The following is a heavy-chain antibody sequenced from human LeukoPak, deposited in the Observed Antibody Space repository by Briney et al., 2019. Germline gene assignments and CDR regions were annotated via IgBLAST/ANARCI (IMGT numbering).Heavy chain of an antibody. V-gene: IGHV4-34*01. CDR3: ARGRGYCSSTSCYTTPRNWFDP. J-gene: IGHJ5*02. CDR2: INHSGST. CDR1: GGSFSGYY. Sequence: PSETLSLTCAVYGGSFSGYYWSWIRQPPGKGLEWIGEINHSGSTNYNPSLKSRVTISVDTSKNQLSLKLSSVTAADTAVYYCARGRGYCSSTSCYTTPRNWFDPWGQGTLVTVSS. D-gene: IGHD2-2*02.